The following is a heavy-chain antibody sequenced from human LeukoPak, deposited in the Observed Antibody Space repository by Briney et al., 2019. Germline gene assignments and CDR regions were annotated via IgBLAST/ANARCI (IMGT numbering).Heavy chain of an antibody. CDR1: GLTFINAW. V-gene: IGHV3-15*01. Sequence: IPGGSLRLSWAASGLTFINAWMSWVRQAPGKGLEWVGRIKSKTDGGTTDYAAPVKGRFTMSRDDSKNTLYLQMNSLKTEDTAVYYCTTLDSSGYYGYFDYWGQGTLVTVSS. D-gene: IGHD3-22*01. J-gene: IGHJ4*02. CDR2: IKSKTDGGTT. CDR3: TTLDSSGYYGYFDY.